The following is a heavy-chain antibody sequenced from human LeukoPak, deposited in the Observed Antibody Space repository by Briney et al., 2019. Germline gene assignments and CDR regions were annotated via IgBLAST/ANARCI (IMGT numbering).Heavy chain of an antibody. CDR3: AKDRGWCFEY. CDR1: GFTFSSSD. J-gene: IGHJ4*02. CDR2: ISYDGSDE. D-gene: IGHD6-19*01. Sequence: GGSLRLSCAASGFTFSSSDIHWVRQAPGKGLEWVAFISYDGSDEYYAESVKGRFTVSRDNSKHTLYLQMNSLRVEDTAVYYCAKDRGWCFEYWGQGTLVTVSS. V-gene: IGHV3-30*18.